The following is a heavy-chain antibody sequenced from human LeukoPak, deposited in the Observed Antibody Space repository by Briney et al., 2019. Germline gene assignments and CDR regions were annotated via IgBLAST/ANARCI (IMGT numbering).Heavy chain of an antibody. D-gene: IGHD3-22*01. J-gene: IGHJ4*02. CDR2: IKQDGSEK. CDR1: GFTFSSYW. V-gene: IGHV3-7*01. Sequence: GVSLRLSCAASGFTFSSYWMSWVRQAPGKGLEWVANIKQDGSEKYYVDSVKGRFTISRDNAKNSLYLQMNSLRAEDTAVSYCARVRYYYDSSGYVEYFDYWGQGTLVTVSS. CDR3: ARVRYYYDSSGYVEYFDY.